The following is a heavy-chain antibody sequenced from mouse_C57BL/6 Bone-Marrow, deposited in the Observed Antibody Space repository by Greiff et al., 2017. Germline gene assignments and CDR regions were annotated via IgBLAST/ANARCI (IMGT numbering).Heavy chain of an antibody. Sequence: VQLQQSGPELVKPGASVKIPCKASGYTFTDYNMDWVKQSHGKSLEWIGDINPNNGGTIYNQKFKGKATLTVDKSSSTAYMELRSLTSEDTAVYYCERHEGLLRLAWLADWGQGTLVTGSA. J-gene: IGHJ3*01. CDR3: ERHEGLLRLAWLAD. V-gene: IGHV1-18*01. CDR2: INPNNGGT. CDR1: GYTFTDYN. D-gene: IGHD2-3*01.